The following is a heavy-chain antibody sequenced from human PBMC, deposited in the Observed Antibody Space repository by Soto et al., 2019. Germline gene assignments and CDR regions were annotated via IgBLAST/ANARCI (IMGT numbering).Heavy chain of an antibody. CDR1: GYHFTSYF. CDR2: INPSGGST. D-gene: IGHD6-19*01. CDR3: AYIAVAGTSTIWFDP. V-gene: IGHV1-46*01. Sequence: APLKASRKSSGYHFTSYFIHWGRHAPWQGLEWMGIINPSGGSTSYAQKFQGRVTMTRDTSTSTVYMELSSLRSEDTAVYYCAYIAVAGTSTIWFDPWGQGTLVTVSS. J-gene: IGHJ5*02.